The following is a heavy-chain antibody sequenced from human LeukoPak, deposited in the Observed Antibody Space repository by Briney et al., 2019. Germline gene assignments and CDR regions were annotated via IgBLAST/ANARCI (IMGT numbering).Heavy chain of an antibody. J-gene: IGHJ6*02. CDR2: ISGDGSTT. V-gene: IGHV3-43*02. CDR1: GFTFDDYA. Sequence: PGGSLRLSCAASGFTFDDYAMHWVRQAPGKGLEWVSLISGDGSTTYYADSVKGRFTISRDSSKNSLYLQMNSLRTEDTALYYCAKDISLRSVALGSYYGMDVWGQGTTVTVSS. D-gene: IGHD5-12*01. CDR3: AKDISLRSVALGSYYGMDV.